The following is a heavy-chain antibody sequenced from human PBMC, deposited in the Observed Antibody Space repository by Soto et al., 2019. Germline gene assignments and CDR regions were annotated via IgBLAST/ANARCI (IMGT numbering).Heavy chain of an antibody. CDR3: AREQLELRNYYYGMDV. Sequence: SETLSLTCTVSGGSISSYYWSWIRQPAGKGLEWIGRIYTSGSTNYNPSLKSRVTMSVDTSKNQFSLKLSSVTAADTAVYYCAREQLELRNYYYGMDVWGQGTTVTVPS. V-gene: IGHV4-4*07. CDR1: GGSISSYY. CDR2: IYTSGST. J-gene: IGHJ6*02. D-gene: IGHD1-7*01.